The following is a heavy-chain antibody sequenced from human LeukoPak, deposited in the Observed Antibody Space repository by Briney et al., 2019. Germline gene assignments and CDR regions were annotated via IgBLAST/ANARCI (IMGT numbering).Heavy chain of an antibody. V-gene: IGHV3-7*01. CDR1: GFTFTYNW. Sequence: GGSLRLSCAASGFTFTYNWMSWVRQAPGKGLEWVANINQDDTQKYYVDSVKGRFAISKDNAKNSLYLQMNSLRVEDTAVYYCAKVGRSGWPLDNWGQGTLVTVSS. J-gene: IGHJ4*02. CDR3: AKVGRSGWPLDN. CDR2: INQDDTQK. D-gene: IGHD6-19*01.